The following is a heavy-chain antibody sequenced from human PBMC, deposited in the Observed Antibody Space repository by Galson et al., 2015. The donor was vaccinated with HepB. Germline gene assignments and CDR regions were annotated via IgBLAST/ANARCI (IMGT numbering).Heavy chain of an antibody. V-gene: IGHV1-69*01. CDR3: ARAARYSYGFVGDAFDI. D-gene: IGHD5-18*01. CDR1: GGTFSSYA. Sequence: ASGGTFSSYAISWVRQAPGQGLEWMGGIIPIFGTANYAQKFQGRVTITADESTSTAYMELSSLRSEDTAVYYCARAARYSYGFVGDAFDIWGQGTMVTVSS. J-gene: IGHJ3*02. CDR2: IIPIFGTA.